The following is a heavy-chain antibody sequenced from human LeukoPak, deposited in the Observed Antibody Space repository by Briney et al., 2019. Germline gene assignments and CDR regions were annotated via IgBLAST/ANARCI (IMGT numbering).Heavy chain of an antibody. Sequence: ASVKVSCKASGYTFTGYYLHWVRQAPGQGLEWMGWINSNSGGTNYAQKFQGRVTMTRDTSITTAYMELSRLTSNDTAVYYCATDLATVATPYFDYWGQGTLVTVSS. CDR3: ATDLATVATPYFDY. CDR2: INSNSGGT. V-gene: IGHV1-2*02. CDR1: GYTFTGYY. J-gene: IGHJ4*02. D-gene: IGHD4-23*01.